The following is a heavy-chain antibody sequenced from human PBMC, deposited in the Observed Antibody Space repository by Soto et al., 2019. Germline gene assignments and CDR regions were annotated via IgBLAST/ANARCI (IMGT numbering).Heavy chain of an antibody. Sequence: EVQLVESGGGLVQPGGSLRLSCAASGFTFSDHYMDWVRQAPGKGLEWVGRTRNKANSYTTEYAASVKGRFTISRDDSKYSLYLQMNSLKTEDTAVYYCHSSSWGDWGQGTLVTVSS. CDR2: TRNKANSYTT. CDR3: HSSSWGD. CDR1: GFTFSDHY. V-gene: IGHV3-72*01. D-gene: IGHD6-13*01. J-gene: IGHJ4*02.